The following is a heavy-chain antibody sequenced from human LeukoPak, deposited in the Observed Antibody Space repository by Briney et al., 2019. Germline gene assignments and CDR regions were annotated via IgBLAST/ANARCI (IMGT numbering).Heavy chain of an antibody. CDR1: GFTFSSYW. CDR2: INHNGNVN. Sequence: GGSLRLSCAASGFTFSSYWMNWARQAPGKGLEWVASINHNGNVNYYVDSVKGRFTISRDNAKNTLYLQMNGLRVEDTAVYYCVVWGEDRSGHRFDFWGQGTLVTVSS. J-gene: IGHJ4*02. CDR3: VVWGEDRSGHRFDF. V-gene: IGHV3-7*01. D-gene: IGHD3-22*01.